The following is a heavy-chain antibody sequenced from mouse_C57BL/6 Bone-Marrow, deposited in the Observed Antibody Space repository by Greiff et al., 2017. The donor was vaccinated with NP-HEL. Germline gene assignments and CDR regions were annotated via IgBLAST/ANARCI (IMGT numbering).Heavy chain of an antibody. Sequence: VQLQQSGPELVKPGASVKIPCKASGYTFTDYNMDWVKQSHGKSLEWIGDINPNNGGTIYNQKFKGKATLTVDKSSSTAYMELRSLTSEDTAVYYCARREDIITTVVGTRYFDVWGTGTTVTVSS. D-gene: IGHD1-1*01. J-gene: IGHJ1*03. V-gene: IGHV1-18*01. CDR3: ARREDIITTVVGTRYFDV. CDR1: GYTFTDYN. CDR2: INPNNGGT.